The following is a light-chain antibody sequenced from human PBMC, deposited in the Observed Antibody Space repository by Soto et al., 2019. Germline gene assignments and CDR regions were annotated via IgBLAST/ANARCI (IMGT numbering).Light chain of an antibody. CDR1: SSDVGDYNY. Sequence: QSALTQPASVSGSPGQSITISCTGTSSDVGDYNYVSWYQQHPGKAPKLMIYEVSNRPSGVSNRFSGSKSGDTASLTISGLQTDDAADYYCSSYTSSRTLVFGTGTKVTVL. J-gene: IGLJ1*01. CDR2: EVS. CDR3: SSYTSSRTLV. V-gene: IGLV2-14*01.